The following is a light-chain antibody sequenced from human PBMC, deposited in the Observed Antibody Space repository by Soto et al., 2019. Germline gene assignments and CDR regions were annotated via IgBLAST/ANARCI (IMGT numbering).Light chain of an antibody. Sequence: QSVLTQPRSVSGSPGQSVTISCTGTSSDVGGYNCVSWYQQHPGKAPQLIIYAVTQRPSGVPDRFSGSKSGNTASLSISGLQAEDEADYYCCSHSASYTFVFGTGTKVTV. V-gene: IGLV2-11*01. J-gene: IGLJ1*01. CDR1: SSDVGGYNC. CDR3: CSHSASYTFV. CDR2: AVT.